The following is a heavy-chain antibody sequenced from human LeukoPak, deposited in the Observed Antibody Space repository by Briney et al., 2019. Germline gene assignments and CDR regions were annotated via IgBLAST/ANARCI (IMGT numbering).Heavy chain of an antibody. J-gene: IGHJ6*03. V-gene: IGHV3-21*01. CDR3: ARNHDFWSGQYYYYYMDV. Sequence: GGSLRLSCAASGFTLSSYTMNWVRQAPGKGLERVSSISSSSSYIYYADSVKGRFTISRDNAKNSLYLQMNSLRAEDTAVYYCARNHDFWSGQYYYYYMDVWGKGTTVTVSS. CDR1: GFTLSSYT. CDR2: ISSSSSYI. D-gene: IGHD3-3*01.